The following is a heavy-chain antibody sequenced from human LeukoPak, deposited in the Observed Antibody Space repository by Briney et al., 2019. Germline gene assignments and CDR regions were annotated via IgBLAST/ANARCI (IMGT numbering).Heavy chain of an antibody. V-gene: IGHV4-59*01. CDR1: HASISGYE. D-gene: IGHD3-16*01. J-gene: IGHJ3*02. Sequence: RPSETLSLTCPGSHASISGYEWSWIRPPPGKGLEWIGYIYYSGNTKYNPSLKSRVTVSVDTSKNQFSLKLSSMTAADTATYYCARDRIIPVGGAFDIWGQGAMVSVSS. CDR2: IYYSGNT. CDR3: ARDRIIPVGGAFDI.